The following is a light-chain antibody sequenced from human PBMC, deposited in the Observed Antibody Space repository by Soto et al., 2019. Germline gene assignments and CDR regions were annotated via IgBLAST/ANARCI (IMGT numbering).Light chain of an antibody. V-gene: IGKV3-15*01. CDR3: QQFKYWPPIT. CDR1: QSVSSN. J-gene: IGKJ5*01. Sequence: EIVLTQSPATLSVSPGERATLSCRASQSVSSNLAWYQQKPGRAPRLLIYGASTRATGIPARFSGSGSGTEFTLTISSLQSEDFAVYYGQQFKYWPPITFGQGTRLEIK. CDR2: GAS.